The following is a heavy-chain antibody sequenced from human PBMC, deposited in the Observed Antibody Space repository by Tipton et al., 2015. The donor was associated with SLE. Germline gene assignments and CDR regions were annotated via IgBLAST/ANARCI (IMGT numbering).Heavy chain of an antibody. J-gene: IGHJ6*03. CDR3: ARVPGLERSYYYYYYMDV. CDR2: INHSGGT. D-gene: IGHD1-1*01. Sequence: TLSLTCAVYGGSVSGKYWDWIRQPPGKGLEWIGEINHSGGTNYNPSLKSRVTISVDTSRNQFSLKLSSVTAADTAMYYCARVPGLERSYYYYYYMDVWGKGTTVTVSS. CDR1: GGSVSGKY. V-gene: IGHV4-34*01.